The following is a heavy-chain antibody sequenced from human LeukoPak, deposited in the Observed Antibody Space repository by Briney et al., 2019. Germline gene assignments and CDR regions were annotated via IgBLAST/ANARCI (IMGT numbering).Heavy chain of an antibody. D-gene: IGHD4-17*01. CDR1: GVTFSSDS. V-gene: IGHV3-21*01. J-gene: IGHJ1*01. CDR3: ARDIFAGDYVEYFQH. Sequence: PRGSLRLSCAASGVTFSSDSMNSVGQAPGKGLKWCSSISSSSSYIYYADSVKGRFTISRDNAKNSLYLQMNSLRAEDTAVYYCARDIFAGDYVEYFQHWGQGTLVTVSS. CDR2: ISSSSSYI.